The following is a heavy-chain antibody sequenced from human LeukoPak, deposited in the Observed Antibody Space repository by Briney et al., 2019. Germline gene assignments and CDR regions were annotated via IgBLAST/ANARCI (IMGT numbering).Heavy chain of an antibody. Sequence: PSETLSLTCSVPGDSINSGVSYWAWIRQPPGKGLEWIGTIYYSGSAGSTYYNPSLKSRVTISVDTSKNQFSLNLSSVTAADTAIYYCARHLYDKTGRPLDSWGQGTLVTVSS. CDR1: GDSINSGVSY. CDR2: IYYSGSAGST. D-gene: IGHD3-9*01. CDR3: ARHLYDKTGRPLDS. J-gene: IGHJ4*02. V-gene: IGHV4-39*01.